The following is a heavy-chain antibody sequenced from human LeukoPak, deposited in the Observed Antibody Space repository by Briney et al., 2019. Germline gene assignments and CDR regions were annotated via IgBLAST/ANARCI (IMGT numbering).Heavy chain of an antibody. D-gene: IGHD5-12*01. V-gene: IGHV4-30-4*01. J-gene: IGHJ6*04. CDR3: ATGGGYSGYVV. CDR2: IYYSGST. CDR1: GGSISSGDYY. Sequence: SQTLSLTCTVSGGSISSGDYYWSWIRQPPGTGLEWIGYIYYSGSTYYDPSLKSRVTISVDTSKNQFSLKLSSVTAADTAVYYCATGGGYSGYVVWGKGTTVTVSS.